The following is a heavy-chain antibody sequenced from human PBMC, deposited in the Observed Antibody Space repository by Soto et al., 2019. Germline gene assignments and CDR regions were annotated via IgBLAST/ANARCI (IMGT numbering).Heavy chain of an antibody. Sequence: QVQLQESGPGLVKPSQTLSLTCTVSGGSISSGGYYWSWIRQHPGKGLEGIGYIYYSGSTYYNPSLKSRVTISVDTSKNQFSLKLSSVTAADTAVYYCAREQKGWGRTYDYWGQGTLVTVSS. J-gene: IGHJ4*02. CDR3: AREQKGWGRTYDY. CDR2: IYYSGST. V-gene: IGHV4-31*03. D-gene: IGHD7-27*01. CDR1: GGSISSGGYY.